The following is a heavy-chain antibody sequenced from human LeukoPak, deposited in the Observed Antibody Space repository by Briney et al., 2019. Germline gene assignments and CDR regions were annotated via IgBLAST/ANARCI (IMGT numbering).Heavy chain of an antibody. CDR2: MTAYNANT. J-gene: IGHJ5*02. CDR1: GYTFTSYG. D-gene: IGHD6-6*01. V-gene: IGHV1-18*01. Sequence: GASVKVSCKASGYTFTSYGISWVRQAPGQKLEWMGWMTAYNANTNYAQKFQGRVTMTTDTSTSTAYMELRSLRSDDTAVYYCARHGAKYSSSFWFDPWGQGTLVTVSS. CDR3: ARHGAKYSSSFWFDP.